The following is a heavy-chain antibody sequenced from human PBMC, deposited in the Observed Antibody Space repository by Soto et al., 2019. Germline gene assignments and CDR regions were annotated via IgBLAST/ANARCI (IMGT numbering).Heavy chain of an antibody. CDR2: IYPIDSDT. V-gene: IGHV5-51*01. J-gene: IGHJ6*02. D-gene: IGHD2-2*01. CDR3: ATYQDPYYYGMDV. CDR1: GYIFTTYW. Sequence: GESLKISCEGSGYIFTTYWIGWVRQMPGKGLEWMGIIYPIDSDTKYSPSFQGQVTISVDKSISTAYLRWSSLKASDSAMYYCATYQDPYYYGMDVWGQGTTVTVSS.